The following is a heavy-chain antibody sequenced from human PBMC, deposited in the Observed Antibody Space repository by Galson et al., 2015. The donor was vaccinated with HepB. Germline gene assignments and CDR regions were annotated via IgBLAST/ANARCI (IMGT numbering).Heavy chain of an antibody. Sequence: SLTCTVSGYSISSGGFYWSWIRQRPGKGLEWLGYISHTGGTYYNPSLGGRLTLSVDRWKNQFSLILNSVTAADTAVYYCARHLALPPRHDYLNYWGQGALVTVSS. CDR2: ISHTGGT. J-gene: IGHJ4*02. V-gene: IGHV4-31*03. CDR3: ARHLALPPRHDYLNY. D-gene: IGHD2-21*02. CDR1: GYSISSGGFY.